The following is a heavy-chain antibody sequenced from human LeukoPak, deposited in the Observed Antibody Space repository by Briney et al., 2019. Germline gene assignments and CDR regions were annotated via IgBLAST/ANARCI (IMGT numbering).Heavy chain of an antibody. CDR3: ARDRGIEGYDAFDI. J-gene: IGHJ3*02. CDR2: ISYDGSNK. V-gene: IGHV3-30-3*01. CDR1: GFTFSSYA. Sequence: AGGSLRLSCAASGFTFSSYAMHWVRQAPGKGLGWVAVISYDGSNKYYADSVKGRFTISRDNSKNTLYLQMNSLRAEDTAVYYCARDRGIEGYDAFDIWGQGTMVSVSS. D-gene: IGHD6-13*01.